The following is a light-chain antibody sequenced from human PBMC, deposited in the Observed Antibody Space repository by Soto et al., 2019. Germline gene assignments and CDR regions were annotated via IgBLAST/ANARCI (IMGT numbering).Light chain of an antibody. CDR1: QTISSW. J-gene: IGKJ1*01. V-gene: IGKV1-5*03. CDR3: QQYKSYST. CDR2: KAS. Sequence: DIQMTQSPSTLSGSVGDRVTITCRASQTISSWLAWYQQKPGKAPKLLIYKASTLKSGVPSRFSGSGSGKEFTLTISSLQPDDFATYICQQYKSYSTFGRGTKVDIK.